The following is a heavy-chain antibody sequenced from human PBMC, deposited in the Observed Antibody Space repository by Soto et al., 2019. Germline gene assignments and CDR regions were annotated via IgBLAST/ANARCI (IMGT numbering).Heavy chain of an antibody. D-gene: IGHD4-17*01. CDR1: AYIFNSHW. CDR3: VRRSHYGEYSSVFNV. CDR2: VYPDDSGT. Sequence: PGESLKISCKTSAYIFNSHWIGWVRQMPGKGLEWMGIVYPDDSGTRYNPSFEGRVTISADRSISTAFLQFSTLQASDTALYYCVRRSHYGEYSSVFNVWGQGTVVTVSS. J-gene: IGHJ3*01. V-gene: IGHV5-51*01.